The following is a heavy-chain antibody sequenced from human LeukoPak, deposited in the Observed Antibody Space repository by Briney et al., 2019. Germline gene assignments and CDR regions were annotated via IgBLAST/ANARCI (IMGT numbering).Heavy chain of an antibody. J-gene: IGHJ4*02. D-gene: IGHD3-9*01. CDR2: INTNTGNP. CDR1: GYTFTSYY. CDR3: ARDLGRQDILTGYYNDTP. Sequence: ASVKVSCKASGYTFTSYYMHWVRQAPGQGLEWMGWINTNTGNPTYAQGFTGRFVFSLDTSVSTAYLQISSLKAEDTAVYYCARDLGRQDILTGYYNDTPWGQGTLVTVSS. V-gene: IGHV7-4-1*02.